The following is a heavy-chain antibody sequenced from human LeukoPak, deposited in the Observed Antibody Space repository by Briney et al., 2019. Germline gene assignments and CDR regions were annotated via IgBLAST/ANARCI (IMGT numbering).Heavy chain of an antibody. CDR3: ARDKYCGGDCQYAFDI. J-gene: IGHJ3*02. CDR2: IYCSGST. D-gene: IGHD2-21*01. Sequence: SETLSLTCTVSGGSISSYYWSWIRQPPGKGLEWIGYIYCSGSTNYNPSLKSRVTISVDTSKNQFSLKLSSVTAADTAVYYCARDKYCGGDCQYAFDIWGQGTMVTVSS. CDR1: GGSISSYY. V-gene: IGHV4-59*01.